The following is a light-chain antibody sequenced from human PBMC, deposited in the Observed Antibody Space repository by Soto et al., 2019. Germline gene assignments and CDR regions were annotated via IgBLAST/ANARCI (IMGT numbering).Light chain of an antibody. CDR3: QQYDSSPFT. V-gene: IGKV3-20*01. Sequence: EIVLTQSPGTLSLSPGERATLSCRASQSVTSNYLAWYQQQPGQAPRLLIYGASSRATGIPDRFSGSGSGTDFTLSISRLEPEDVAVFYCQQYDSSPFTFGHGTKVEIK. CDR2: GAS. J-gene: IGKJ3*01. CDR1: QSVTSNY.